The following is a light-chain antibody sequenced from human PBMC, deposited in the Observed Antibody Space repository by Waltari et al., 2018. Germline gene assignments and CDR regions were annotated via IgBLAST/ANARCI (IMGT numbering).Light chain of an antibody. CDR1: ISNTGTYY. CDR2: ENT. V-gene: IGLV1-51*02. J-gene: IGLJ7*01. CDR3: GTWDSSLSGAV. Sequence: QSVLTQPPSVSVAPGQRVTISCPGGISNTGTYYVSGYRPSPGTAPKLLIYENTERPSGIPGRFSGSKSGTSATLDITGLQAGDEADYYCGTWDSSLSGAVFGGGTHLTVL.